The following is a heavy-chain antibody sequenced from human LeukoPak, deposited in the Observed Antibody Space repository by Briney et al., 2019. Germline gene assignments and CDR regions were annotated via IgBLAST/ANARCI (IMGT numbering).Heavy chain of an antibody. CDR1: GFTFSSYW. V-gene: IGHV3-7*01. J-gene: IGHJ4*02. Sequence: GGSLRLSCAASGFTFSSYWMSWVRQAPGKGLEWVANIKQDGSEKYYVDSVKGRFTISRDNAKNSLYLQMNSLRAEATAVYYCARDPPPYYDSSGYGLFDYWGQGTLVTVSS. CDR2: IKQDGSEK. D-gene: IGHD3-22*01. CDR3: ARDPPPYYDSSGYGLFDY.